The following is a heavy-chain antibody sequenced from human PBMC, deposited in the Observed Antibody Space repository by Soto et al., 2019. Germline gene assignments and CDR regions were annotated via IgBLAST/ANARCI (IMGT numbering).Heavy chain of an antibody. CDR3: ARAVAPYLGTWFDP. D-gene: IGHD3-16*01. J-gene: IGHJ5*02. CDR2: ISHTGRT. CDR1: GGSISSGNSYA. V-gene: IGHV4-30-2*01. Sequence: QLQLQESGSGLVKPSQTLSLTCAVSGGSISSGNSYAWSWIRQPPGKGLEWIGSISHTGRTSYNPSLKGRVTMSVDKSQNQFSLKLSSGTAADMAVYYCARAVAPYLGTWFDPWGQGRLVIVSS.